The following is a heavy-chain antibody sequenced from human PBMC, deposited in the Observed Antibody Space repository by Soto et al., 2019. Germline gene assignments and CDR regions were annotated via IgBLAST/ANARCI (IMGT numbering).Heavy chain of an antibody. Sequence: SETLSLTGAVSGYSISSGYYWGWIRQPPGKGVEWIGSIYHSGSTYYNPSLKSRVTISVDTSKNQFSLKLSSVTAADTAVYFCARGTPSPLIVRSSRGPWFDPWGKGTLVTVSS. CDR3: ARGTPSPLIVRSSRGPWFDP. CDR1: GYSISSGYY. J-gene: IGHJ5*02. D-gene: IGHD2-15*01. V-gene: IGHV4-38-2*01. CDR2: IYHSGST.